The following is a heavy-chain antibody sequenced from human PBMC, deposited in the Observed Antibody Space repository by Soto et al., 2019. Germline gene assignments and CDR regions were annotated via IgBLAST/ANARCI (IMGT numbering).Heavy chain of an antibody. J-gene: IGHJ4*02. CDR3: AGRGPYSSSWYYFDY. D-gene: IGHD6-13*01. CDR1: EYSFTSYW. CDR2: IYPGDSDT. V-gene: IGHV5-51*01. Sequence: PGESLKISCKGSEYSFTSYWIAWVRQMPGKGLEWMGIIYPGDSDTRYSPSFQGQVTISADKSISTAYLQWSSLKASDTAMYYCAGRGPYSSSWYYFDYWGQGTLVTVSS.